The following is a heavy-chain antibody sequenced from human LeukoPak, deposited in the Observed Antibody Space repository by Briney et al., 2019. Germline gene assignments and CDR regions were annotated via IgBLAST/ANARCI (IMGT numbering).Heavy chain of an antibody. Sequence: SETLSLTCAVYGGSFSGYCWSWIRQPPGKGLEWTGEINHSGSTNYNPSLKSRVTISVDTSKNQFSLKLSSVTAADTAVYYCARVEYDFWSGYGYNWFDPWGQGTLVTVSS. J-gene: IGHJ5*02. V-gene: IGHV4-34*01. D-gene: IGHD3-3*01. CDR1: GGSFSGYC. CDR2: INHSGST. CDR3: ARVEYDFWSGYGYNWFDP.